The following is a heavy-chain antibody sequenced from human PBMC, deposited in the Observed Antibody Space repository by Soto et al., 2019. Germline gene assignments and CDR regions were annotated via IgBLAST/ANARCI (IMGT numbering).Heavy chain of an antibody. CDR2: MNPNSGNT. D-gene: IGHD3-22*01. Sequence: ASVKVSCKASGYTFTSYDINWVRQATGQGLEWMGWMNPNSGNTGYAHKFQGRVTMTRNTSISTAYMGLSSLGSEDTAVYYCARDYQAYYYCDSSGSGFDPWGQGTLVTVSS. CDR1: GYTFTSYD. J-gene: IGHJ5*02. V-gene: IGHV1-8*01. CDR3: ARDYQAYYYCDSSGSGFDP.